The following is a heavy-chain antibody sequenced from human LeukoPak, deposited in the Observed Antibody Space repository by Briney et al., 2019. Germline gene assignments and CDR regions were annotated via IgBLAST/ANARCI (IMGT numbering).Heavy chain of an antibody. CDR1: GYTFTSYA. D-gene: IGHD3-9*01. J-gene: IGHJ5*02. CDR2: INAGNGNT. Sequence: ASVKVSCKASGYTFTSYAMHWVRQAPGQSLEWMGWINAGNGNTKYSQKFQGRVTITRDTSASTAYMELSSLRSEDTAVYYCASDYDILTGSYNWFDPWGQGTLVTVSS. CDR3: ASDYDILTGSYNWFDP. V-gene: IGHV1-3*01.